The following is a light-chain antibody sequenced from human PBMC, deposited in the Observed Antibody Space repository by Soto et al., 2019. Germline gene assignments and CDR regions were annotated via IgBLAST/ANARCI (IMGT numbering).Light chain of an antibody. J-gene: IGKJ1*01. V-gene: IGKV1-5*03. CDR2: KAS. Sequence: DIQMTQSPSTPSGSVGDRVTITCRASQTISSWLAWYQQKPGKAPKLLIYKASTLKSGVPSRFSGSGSGTEFTLTISSLQTDDFATYYCQHYNSYSETFGQGTKGDIK. CDR1: QTISSW. CDR3: QHYNSYSET.